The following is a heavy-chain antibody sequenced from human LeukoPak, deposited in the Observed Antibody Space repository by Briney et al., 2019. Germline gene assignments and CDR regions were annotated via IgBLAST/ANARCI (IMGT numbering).Heavy chain of an antibody. V-gene: IGHV1-2*02. CDR3: ARDGQDCSSTSCYRLIYYYGMDV. CDR2: INPNSGGT. CDR1: GYTFTGYY. J-gene: IGHJ6*02. D-gene: IGHD2-2*01. Sequence: ASVKVSCKASGYTFTGYYMHWVRQAPGQGLEWMGWINPNSGGTNYAQKLQGRVTMTRDTSISTAYMELSRLRSDDTAVYYCARDGQDCSSTSCYRLIYYYGMDVWGQGTTVTVSS.